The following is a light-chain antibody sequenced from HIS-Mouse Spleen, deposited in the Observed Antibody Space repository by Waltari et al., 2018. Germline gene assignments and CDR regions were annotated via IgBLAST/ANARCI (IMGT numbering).Light chain of an antibody. Sequence: SYELTQPPSVSVSPGQTARITCPGDALPKKYAYWYQQKSGQAPVLVISEDSKRPSGITERFSGSSSGPMATLTISGAQVEDEADYYCYSTDSSGNHRVFGGGTKLTVL. CDR2: EDS. V-gene: IGLV3-10*01. CDR3: YSTDSSGNHRV. CDR1: ALPKKY. J-gene: IGLJ2*01.